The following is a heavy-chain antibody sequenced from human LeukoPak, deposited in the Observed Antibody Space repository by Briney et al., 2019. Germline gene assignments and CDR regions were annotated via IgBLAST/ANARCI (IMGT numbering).Heavy chain of an antibody. CDR3: AKAKRGYCSSTSCSEFDY. J-gene: IGHJ4*02. D-gene: IGHD2-2*01. CDR2: ISGSGGST. CDR1: GFTFSSYA. Sequence: PGGSLRLSCAASGFTFSSYAMSWVRQAPGKGLEWVSAISGSGGSTYYADSVKGRFTISRDNSKNTLYLQMNSLRAEDTAVYYCAKAKRGYCSSTSCSEFDYWGQGTLVTVSS. V-gene: IGHV3-23*01.